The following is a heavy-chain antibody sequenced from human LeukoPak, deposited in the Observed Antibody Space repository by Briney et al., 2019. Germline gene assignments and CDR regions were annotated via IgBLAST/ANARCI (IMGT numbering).Heavy chain of an antibody. V-gene: IGHV4-39*07. J-gene: IGHJ4*02. CDR2: LDYSGST. D-gene: IGHD3-10*01. Sequence: PSETLSLTCTVSGGSISSSSSYWGWIRQPPGKGLEWIGSLDYSGSTNYNPSLKSRVTISVDTSKNQFSLKLSSVTAADTAVYYCARLRPGAYYYGSGSYLDYWGQGTLVTVSS. CDR1: GGSISSSSSY. CDR3: ARLRPGAYYYGSGSYLDY.